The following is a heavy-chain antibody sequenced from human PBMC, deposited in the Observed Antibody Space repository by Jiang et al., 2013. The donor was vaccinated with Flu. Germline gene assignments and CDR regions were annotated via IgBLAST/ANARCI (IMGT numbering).Heavy chain of an antibody. D-gene: IGHD2-15*01. Sequence: GGGVVQPGRSLRLSCAASGFTFSNHGMQWVRQAPGKGLEWVAVILNDGSNKWYGDSVKGRFTISRDNSKNTVYLQMNSLRAEDTAVYYCARDLGDCSGGTCYSSYFDYWGQGTLVTVSS. CDR1: GFTFSNHG. CDR3: ARDLGDCSGGTCYSSYFDY. V-gene: IGHV3-33*01. J-gene: IGHJ4*02. CDR2: ILNDGSNK.